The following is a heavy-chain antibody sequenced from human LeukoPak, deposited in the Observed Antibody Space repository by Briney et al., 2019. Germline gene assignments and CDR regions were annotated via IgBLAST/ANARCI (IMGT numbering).Heavy chain of an antibody. D-gene: IGHD3-10*01. V-gene: IGHV3-23*01. CDR1: GFTFSSYA. CDR2: ISGSGGST. Sequence: GGSLRLSCAASGFTFSSYAMSWVRQAPGKGLEWVSAISGSGGSTYYADSVKGRFTISRDNSKNTLYLQMNSLGAEDTAVYYCARDFMAYYYGSGSYYIGYWGQGTLVTVSS. CDR3: ARDFMAYYYGSGSYYIGY. J-gene: IGHJ4*02.